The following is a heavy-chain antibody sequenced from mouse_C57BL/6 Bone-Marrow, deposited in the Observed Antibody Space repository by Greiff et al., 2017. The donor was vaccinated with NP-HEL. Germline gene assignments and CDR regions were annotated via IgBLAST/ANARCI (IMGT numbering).Heavy chain of an antibody. V-gene: IGHV1-85*01. J-gene: IGHJ2*01. D-gene: IGHD1-1*01. CDR2: IYPRDGST. CDR3: ARPLTTVPLYYFDY. CDR1: GYTFTSYD. Sequence: VQGVESGPELVKPGASVKLSCKASGYTFTSYDINWVKQRPGQGLEWIGWIYPRDGSTKYNEKFKGKATLTVDTSSSTAYMELHSLTSEDSAVYFCARPLTTVPLYYFDYWGQGTTLTVSS.